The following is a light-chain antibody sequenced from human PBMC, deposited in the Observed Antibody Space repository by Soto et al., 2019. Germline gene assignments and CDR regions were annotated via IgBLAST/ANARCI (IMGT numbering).Light chain of an antibody. J-gene: IGKJ2*01. CDR3: QQFNSYPYT. CDR1: QGISSY. Sequence: DIQLTQSPSFLSASVGDRVTITCRASQGISSYLAWYQQKTGKAPKLLIYAASTLQSGVPSRFSGSGSGTEFTLTIGSLQPEDFATYYCQQFNSYPYTFGQGTELEIK. CDR2: AAS. V-gene: IGKV1-9*01.